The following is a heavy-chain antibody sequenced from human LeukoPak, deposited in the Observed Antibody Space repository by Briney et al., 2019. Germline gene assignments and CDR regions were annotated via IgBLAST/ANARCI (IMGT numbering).Heavy chain of an antibody. V-gene: IGHV1-18*01. J-gene: IGHJ1*01. CDR1: GYTFTSYG. Sequence: GASVKVSRKASGYTFTSYGISWVRQAPGQGLEWMGWISAYNGNTNYAQKLQGRVTMTTDTSTSTAYMELRSLRSDDTAVYYCASSIAAAEYFQHWGQGTLVTVSS. CDR3: ASSIAAAEYFQH. CDR2: ISAYNGNT. D-gene: IGHD6-6*01.